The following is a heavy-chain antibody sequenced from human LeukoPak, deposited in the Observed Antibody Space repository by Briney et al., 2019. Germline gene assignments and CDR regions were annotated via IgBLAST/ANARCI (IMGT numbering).Heavy chain of an antibody. D-gene: IGHD3-22*01. J-gene: IGHJ4*02. V-gene: IGHV1-46*01. CDR3: ARDPNYYDNSGYHPGGYFDY. CDR2: INPSGGST. CDR1: GYTFTSYY. Sequence: ASVKVSCKASGYTFTSYYMHWVRQAPGQGLEWMGIINPSGGSTSYAQKFQGRVTMTKDMSTSTVYMELSSLRSEDTAVYYCARDPNYYDNSGYHPGGYFDYWGQGTLVTVSS.